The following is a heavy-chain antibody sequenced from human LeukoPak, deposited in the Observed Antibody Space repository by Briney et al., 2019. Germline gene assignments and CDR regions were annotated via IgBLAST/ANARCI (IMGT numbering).Heavy chain of an antibody. CDR1: GGSISSGGYY. CDR2: IYYSGST. CDR3: ARDMTDWWFDP. D-gene: IGHD3-9*01. Sequence: SETLSLTCTVSGGSISSGGYYWSWIRQHPGTGLEWIGYIYYSGSTHHNPSLKSRVTISVDTSKNQFSLKLSSVTAADTAVYYCARDMTDWWFDPWGQGTLVTVSS. V-gene: IGHV4-31*03. J-gene: IGHJ5*02.